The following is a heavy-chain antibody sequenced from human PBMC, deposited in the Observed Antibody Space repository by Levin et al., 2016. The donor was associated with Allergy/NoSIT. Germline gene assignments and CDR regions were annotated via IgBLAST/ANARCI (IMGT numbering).Heavy chain of an antibody. J-gene: IGHJ3*02. CDR3: ARQKTPIVGAKRVDAFEI. CDR2: IYPGDSDT. CDR1: GYSFISYW. Sequence: GESLKISCKGSGYSFISYWIGWVRQMPGKGLEWMGIIYPGDSDTRNSPSFQGQVTISADKSISTAYLQWSSLKASDTAMYYCARQKTPIVGAKRVDAFEIWGQGTMVTVSS. V-gene: IGHV5-51*01. D-gene: IGHD1-26*01.